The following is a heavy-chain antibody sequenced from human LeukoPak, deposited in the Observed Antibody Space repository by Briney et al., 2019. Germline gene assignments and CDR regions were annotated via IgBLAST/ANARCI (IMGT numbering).Heavy chain of an antibody. CDR3: ATGYTDDYSLY. CDR1: GDTVTGFS. D-gene: IGHD5-18*01. Sequence: GASVKVSCKVSGDTVTGFSIHWVRQAPSHGLEWMGGFDPEDGARIFAQKFQGTVTMTEETSTDTAYMDLSSLRSEDTAVYYCATGYTDDYSLYWGQGTLVTVSS. J-gene: IGHJ4*02. V-gene: IGHV1-24*01. CDR2: FDPEDGAR.